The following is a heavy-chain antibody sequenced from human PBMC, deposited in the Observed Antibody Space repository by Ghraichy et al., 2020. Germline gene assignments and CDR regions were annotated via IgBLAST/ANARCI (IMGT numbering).Heavy chain of an antibody. J-gene: IGHJ6*02. Sequence: SVKVSCKASGGTFDSYGISWVRQAPGQGLEWMGGIIPTFGTANYALKFQGRVTITADESTSTAYMELSSLKSEDTAVYFCARTEVADSDSSAYYYWYEMDVWGQGTTVTVSS. D-gene: IGHD3-22*01. CDR3: ARTEVADSDSSAYYYWYEMDV. V-gene: IGHV1-69*13. CDR2: IIPTFGTA. CDR1: GGTFDSYG.